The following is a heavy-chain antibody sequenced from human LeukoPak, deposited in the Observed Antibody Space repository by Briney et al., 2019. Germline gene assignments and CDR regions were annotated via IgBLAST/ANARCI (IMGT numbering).Heavy chain of an antibody. CDR2: ISSNGGST. D-gene: IGHD4-23*01. Sequence: AGSLRLSCSASGFTFSGYAMHWVRQAPGKGLEYVSAISSNGGSTYYADSVKGRFTVSRDNSRNTLYFQMSSLRAEDTAVYYCVKTGGGAYYFDYWGQGTLVTVSS. J-gene: IGHJ4*02. CDR1: GFTFSGYA. CDR3: VKTGGGAYYFDY. V-gene: IGHV3-64*05.